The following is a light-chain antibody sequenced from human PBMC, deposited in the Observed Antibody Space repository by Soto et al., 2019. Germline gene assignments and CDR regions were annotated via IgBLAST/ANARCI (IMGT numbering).Light chain of an antibody. CDR2: GAS. Sequence: EVVLTRSPGTLSLSPGERATLSCRASQSVSSSYLAWYQQKPGQAPRLLIYGASSRATGIPNRFSGSGSGTDFTLTISRLEPKDFAVYYCHHYGSTFGQGTKV. CDR3: HHYGST. V-gene: IGKV3-20*01. CDR1: QSVSSSY. J-gene: IGKJ1*01.